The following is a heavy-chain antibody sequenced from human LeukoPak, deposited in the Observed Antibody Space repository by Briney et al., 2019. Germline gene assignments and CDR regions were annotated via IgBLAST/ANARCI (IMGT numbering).Heavy chain of an antibody. J-gene: IGHJ6*03. CDR1: GGSISSTSYY. CDR3: ARALGYSYGTHYYYYMDV. CDR2: IYYSGST. Sequence: PSETLSLTCTVSGGSISSTSYYWGWIRQPPGKGLEWIGSIYYSGSTYYNPSLKSRVTISVDTSKNQFSLKLSSVTAADTAVYYCARALGYSYGTHYYYYMDVWGKGTTVTISS. V-gene: IGHV4-39*07. D-gene: IGHD5-18*01.